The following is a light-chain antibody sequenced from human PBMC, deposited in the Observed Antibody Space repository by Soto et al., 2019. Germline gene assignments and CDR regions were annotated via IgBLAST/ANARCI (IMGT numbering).Light chain of an antibody. CDR1: QSVSSSD. J-gene: IGKJ2*01. Sequence: EIVLTQSPGTLSLSPGDRATLSCRASQSVSSSDLAWYQQKPGQAPRLLIYGASTRATGIPDRFSGSGSGTDFTLPISRLEPEDFAVYYCQQYGGSPLYTFGQGTKVEIK. V-gene: IGKV3-20*01. CDR2: GAS. CDR3: QQYGGSPLYT.